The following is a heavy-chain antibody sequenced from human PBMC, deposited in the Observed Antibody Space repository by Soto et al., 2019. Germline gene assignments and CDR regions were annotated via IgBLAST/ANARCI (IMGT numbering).Heavy chain of an antibody. CDR3: AKEGAVIGAGYFDY. CDR1: GFTFSSYA. J-gene: IGHJ4*02. Sequence: EVQLLESGGGLVQPGGSLRLSCAASGFTFSSYAMSWARQAPGKGLEWVSAISGSGDNTYYADSVKGRFTISRDDSKNTLYLQMISLRAEDTAVYYCAKEGAVIGAGYFDYWGQGTLVTVSS. V-gene: IGHV3-23*01. D-gene: IGHD3-10*01. CDR2: ISGSGDNT.